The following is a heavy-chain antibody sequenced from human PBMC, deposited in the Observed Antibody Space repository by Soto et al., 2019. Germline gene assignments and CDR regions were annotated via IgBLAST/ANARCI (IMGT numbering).Heavy chain of an antibody. V-gene: IGHV4-61*01. CDR2: IYYSGST. Sequence: QVQLQESGPGLVKPSETLSLTCTVSGGSGSSGSYYWSWIRQPPGKGLEWIGYIYYSGSTNYNPSLKSRVTISVDTSKNQFSLKLSSVTAADTAVYYCAMQWELLRAFDIWGQGTMVTVSS. J-gene: IGHJ3*02. CDR3: AMQWELLRAFDI. D-gene: IGHD1-26*01. CDR1: GGSGSSGSYY.